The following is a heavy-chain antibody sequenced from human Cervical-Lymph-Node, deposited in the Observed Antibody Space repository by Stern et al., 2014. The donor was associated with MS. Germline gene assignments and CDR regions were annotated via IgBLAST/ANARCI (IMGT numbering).Heavy chain of an antibody. CDR2: LGWNSEGR. D-gene: IGHD3-16*01. CDR1: GFKFDDFA. V-gene: IGHV3-9*01. J-gene: IGHJ5*02. Sequence: VQLVESGGSMVQPGRSLRLSCEASGFKFDDFAMHWVRQAPGKGLEWVSGLGWNSEGRGYADSVQGRFTISRDNAKSSLYLQMNSLTAEDTALYYCAKADDYAAGIDAWGQGTLVVVSS. CDR3: AKADDYAAGIDA.